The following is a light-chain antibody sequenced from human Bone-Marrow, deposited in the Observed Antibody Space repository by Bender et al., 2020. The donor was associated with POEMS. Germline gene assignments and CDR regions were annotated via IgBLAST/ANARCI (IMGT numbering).Light chain of an antibody. CDR1: NSDIGSNY. CDR3: AAWDDSLDGRGL. CDR2: RNT. V-gene: IGLV1-47*01. J-gene: IGLJ3*02. Sequence: QSGLTQPPSASGTPGQTVTISCSGGNSDIGSNYVYWYQYVPGTAPKLLIYRNTQRRPGVPDRFSGSKSGTSASLAISGLRPEDEAEYFCAAWDDSLDGRGLFGGGTKVTVL.